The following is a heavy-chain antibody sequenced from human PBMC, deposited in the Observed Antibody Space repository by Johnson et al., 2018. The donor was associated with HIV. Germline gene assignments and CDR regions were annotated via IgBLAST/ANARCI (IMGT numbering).Heavy chain of an antibody. CDR3: ARGGLGYQNIHDAFDI. CDR1: GFTFDDYG. V-gene: IGHV3-20*04. D-gene: IGHD2-2*01. J-gene: IGHJ3*02. CDR2: INWNGGST. Sequence: VQLVESGGGVVRPGGSLRLSCAASGFTFDDYGMSWVRQAPGTGLEWVSGINWNGGSTGYADSVKGRFTIPRDKAKNSLYMQMNSLRGEDSALYYGARGGLGYQNIHDAFDIWGQGTIVTVSS.